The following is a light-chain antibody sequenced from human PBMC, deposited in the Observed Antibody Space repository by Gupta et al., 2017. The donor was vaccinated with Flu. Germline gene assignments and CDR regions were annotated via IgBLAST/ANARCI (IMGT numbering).Light chain of an antibody. J-gene: IGKJ4*01. Sequence: IVITLSLATLPVSPGERAPTFCTASQSASSYLVWYQQKPSQAPRLLIYDVSKRAAGIPARFSGSGSGTDFTLTISSLETEDFAVYYCQQGFHWPTFGGGTKVEIK. CDR1: QSASSY. CDR2: DVS. CDR3: QQGFHWPT. V-gene: IGKV3-11*01.